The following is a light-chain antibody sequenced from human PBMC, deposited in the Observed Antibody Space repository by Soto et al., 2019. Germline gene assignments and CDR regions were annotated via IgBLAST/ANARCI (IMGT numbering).Light chain of an antibody. CDR2: STN. CDR3: VLYMGSGTVV. V-gene: IGLV8-61*01. Sequence: QTVVTQEPSFSVSPGGTVTLTCGLSSGSVSTSYYPSWYQQTPGQAPRTLIYSTNTRSSGVPDRFSGSILGNNAALTITGAQADDESDYYCVLYMGSGTVVFGRGTKLTVL. J-gene: IGLJ2*01. CDR1: SGSVSTSYY.